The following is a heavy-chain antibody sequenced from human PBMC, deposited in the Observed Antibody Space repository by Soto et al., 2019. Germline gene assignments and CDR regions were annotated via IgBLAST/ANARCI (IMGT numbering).Heavy chain of an antibody. Sequence: QVQLVQSGVEVKKPGASVKVSCKASGYTFISHGISWVLQAPGQGLERMGWISGKNGNTNYAQEIQGRVTFTTDTSPSTAYKELRSLRSDDTSVYYCVRVSSSIVVVPDYGMDVWGQGTTVTVSS. CDR3: VRVSSSIVVVPDYGMDV. J-gene: IGHJ6*02. D-gene: IGHD2-15*01. CDR1: GYTFISHG. V-gene: IGHV1-18*04. CDR2: ISGKNGNT.